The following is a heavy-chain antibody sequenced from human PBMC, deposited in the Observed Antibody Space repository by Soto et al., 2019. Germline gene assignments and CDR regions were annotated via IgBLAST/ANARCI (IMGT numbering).Heavy chain of an antibody. CDR2: ISGSGGST. J-gene: IGHJ4*02. Sequence: GGSLRLSCAASGFTFSSYAMSWVRQAPGKGLEWVSAISGSGGSTYYADSVKGRFTISRDNSKNTLYLQMNSLRAEDLAVYYCAKDPTYYDFWSGYYDLPKTTLFDYWGQGTLVTVSS. CDR1: GFTFSSYA. D-gene: IGHD3-3*01. V-gene: IGHV3-23*01. CDR3: AKDPTYYDFWSGYYDLPKTTLFDY.